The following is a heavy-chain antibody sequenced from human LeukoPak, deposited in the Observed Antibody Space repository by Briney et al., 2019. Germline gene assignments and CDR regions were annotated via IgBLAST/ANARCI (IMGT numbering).Heavy chain of an antibody. V-gene: IGHV1-69*13. Sequence: ASVKVSCKASGGTFSSYAISWVRQAPGQGLEWMGGIIPIFGTANYAQKFQGRVTITADESTSTAYMELSSLRSEDTAVYYCARVSAPYYYDSSGFFDYWGQGTLVTVSS. D-gene: IGHD3-22*01. CDR1: GGTFSSYA. CDR2: IIPIFGTA. CDR3: ARVSAPYYYDSSGFFDY. J-gene: IGHJ4*02.